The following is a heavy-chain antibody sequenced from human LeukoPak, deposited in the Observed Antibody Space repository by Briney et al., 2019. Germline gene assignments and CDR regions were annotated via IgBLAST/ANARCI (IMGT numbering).Heavy chain of an antibody. Sequence: SVKVSCKASGGTFSSYAISRVRQAPGQGLEWMGRIIPIFGTANYAQKFQGRVTITTDESTSTAYMELSSLRSEDTAVYYCASHPLLRLGELSLRAQHDAFDIWGQGTMVTVSS. V-gene: IGHV1-69*05. CDR1: GGTFSSYA. J-gene: IGHJ3*02. D-gene: IGHD3-16*02. CDR2: IIPIFGTA. CDR3: ASHPLLRLGELSLRAQHDAFDI.